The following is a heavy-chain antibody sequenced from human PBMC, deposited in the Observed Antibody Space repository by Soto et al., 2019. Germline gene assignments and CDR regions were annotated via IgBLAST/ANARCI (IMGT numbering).Heavy chain of an antibody. Sequence: PSETLSLTCTVSGGSIRGHYWSWIRQPPGKGLEWIGYIHSSGSSKQDSSLKGRVTMSVGTSRNQVSLKVTSVTAADTAVYYCARVIGGYTSGYGMDVWGQGTAVTAP. CDR3: ARVIGGYTSGYGMDV. J-gene: IGHJ6*02. CDR1: GGSIRGHY. V-gene: IGHV4-59*11. CDR2: IHSSGSS. D-gene: IGHD2-2*02.